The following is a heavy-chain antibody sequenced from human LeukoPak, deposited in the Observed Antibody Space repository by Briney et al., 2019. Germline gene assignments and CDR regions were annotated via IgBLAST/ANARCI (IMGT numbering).Heavy chain of an antibody. CDR2: ISYDGSNK. Sequence: GGSLRLSCAASGFAFSTYPVHWVRQAPGKGLGGVAVISYDGSNKYYADSVKGRFTISRDNSKNTLYLQMNSLRAEDTAIYYCASRHYDFGYYWGQGTLVTVSS. CDR1: GFAFSTYP. CDR3: ASRHYDFGYY. D-gene: IGHD4-17*01. V-gene: IGHV3-30*04. J-gene: IGHJ4*02.